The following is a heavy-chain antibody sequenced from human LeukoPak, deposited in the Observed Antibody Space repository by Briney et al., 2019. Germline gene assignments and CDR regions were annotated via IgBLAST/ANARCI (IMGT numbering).Heavy chain of an antibody. V-gene: IGHV4-34*01. CDR3: ARRPYLGYCSSTSCPGGIWFDP. CDR1: GGSFSGYY. J-gene: IGHJ5*02. D-gene: IGHD2-2*01. Sequence: PSETLSLTCAVYGGSFSGYYWSWIRQPPGKGLEWIGEINHSGSTNYNPSLKSRVTISVDTSKNQFSLKLSSVTAADTAVYYCARRPYLGYCSSTSCPGGIWFDPWGQGTLVTVSS. CDR2: INHSGST.